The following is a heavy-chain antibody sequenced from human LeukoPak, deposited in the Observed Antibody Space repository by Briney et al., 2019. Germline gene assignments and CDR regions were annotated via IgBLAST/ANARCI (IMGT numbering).Heavy chain of an antibody. J-gene: IGHJ3*02. CDR3: ARDRPYYDSSGYADDAFDI. Sequence: GGSLRLSCAASGFTFSSYEMNWVRQAPGKGLEWVSYISSSGSTIYYADSVKGRFTISRDNAKNSLYLQMNSLRAEDTAVYYCARDRPYYDSSGYADDAFDIWGQGTMVTVSS. CDR1: GFTFSSYE. CDR2: ISSSGSTI. V-gene: IGHV3-48*03. D-gene: IGHD3-22*01.